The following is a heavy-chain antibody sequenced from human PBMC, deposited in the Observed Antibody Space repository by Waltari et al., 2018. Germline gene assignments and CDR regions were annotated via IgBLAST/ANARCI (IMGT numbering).Heavy chain of an antibody. D-gene: IGHD1-26*01. CDR2: INPNSGGT. CDR1: GSTFTGYY. J-gene: IGHJ4*02. Sequence: QVQLVQSGAEVKKPGASVKVSCKASGSTFTGYYMHWVRQAPGQGLEWMGWINPNSGGTNYAQKFQGSVTMTRDTAISTAYMELSRLRSDDTAVYYCARVRMGATRSNFDYWGQGTLVTVSS. V-gene: IGHV1-2*02. CDR3: ARVRMGATRSNFDY.